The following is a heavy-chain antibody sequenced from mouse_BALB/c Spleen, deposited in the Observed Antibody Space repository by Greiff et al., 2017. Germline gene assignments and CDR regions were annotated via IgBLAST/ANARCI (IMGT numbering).Heavy chain of an antibody. V-gene: IGHV3-2*02. D-gene: IGHD3-2*01. Sequence: EVQLVESGPGLVKPSQSLSLTCTVTGYSITSDYAWNWIRQFPGNKLEWMGYISYSGSTSYNPSLKSRISITRDTSKNQFFLQLNSVTTEDTATYYCASRDSSGYRAWFAYWGQGTLVTVSA. CDR3: ASRDSSGYRAWFAY. CDR1: GYSITSDYA. CDR2: ISYSGST. J-gene: IGHJ3*01.